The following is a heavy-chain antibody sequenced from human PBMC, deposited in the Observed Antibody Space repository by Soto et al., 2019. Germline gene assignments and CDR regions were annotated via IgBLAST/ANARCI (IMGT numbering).Heavy chain of an antibody. Sequence: GGSLRLSCAASGFTFSSYSMNWVRQAPGKGLEWVSYISSGSSTIYYADSVTGRFTISRDNAKNSLYLQMNSLRAEDTAVYYCVRHELPDYWGQGTLVTVSS. J-gene: IGHJ4*02. CDR1: GFTFSSYS. CDR3: VRHELPDY. D-gene: IGHD3-10*01. CDR2: ISSGSSTI. V-gene: IGHV3-48*01.